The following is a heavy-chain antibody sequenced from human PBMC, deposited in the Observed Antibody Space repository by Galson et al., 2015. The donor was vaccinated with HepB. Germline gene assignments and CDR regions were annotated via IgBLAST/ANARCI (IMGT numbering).Heavy chain of an antibody. CDR1: GYTFSSFS. J-gene: IGHJ4*02. CDR3: ARDRTRLWFGESIPYFDS. D-gene: IGHD3-10*01. CDR2: INPSGGNT. V-gene: IGHV1-46*01. Sequence: SVKVSCKASGYTFSSFSLYWVRQTPRQGLEWMGIINPSGGNTTYAQNFQGRVTMTRGMSTTTVYMELRGLRSEDTAVYYCARDRTRLWFGESIPYFDSWGQGTVVTVSS.